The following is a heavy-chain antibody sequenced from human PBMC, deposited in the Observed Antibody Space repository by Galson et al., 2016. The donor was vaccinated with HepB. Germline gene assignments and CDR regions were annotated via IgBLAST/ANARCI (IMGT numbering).Heavy chain of an antibody. CDR1: GFIFSTYG. V-gene: IGHV3-30*18. D-gene: IGHD5-18*01. Sequence: SLRLSCAASGFIFSTYGMHWVRQAPGKGLEWVAVVSYDGNKKYYADSVIGRATISRDNSKNTVFLRVNGLRGEDTAVYYCAKPYGYSYGSYAFDIWGQGTMVTVSS. CDR3: AKPYGYSYGSYAFDI. CDR2: VSYDGNKK. J-gene: IGHJ3*02.